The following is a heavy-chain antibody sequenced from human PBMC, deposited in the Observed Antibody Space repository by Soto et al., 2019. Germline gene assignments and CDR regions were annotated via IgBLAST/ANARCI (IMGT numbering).Heavy chain of an antibody. D-gene: IGHD3-10*01. Sequence: PGGSLRLSCAASGSTFSSYTMHWVRQTPGKGLEWVADISHDGGDKYYADSVKGRFTISRDNSKNTLYLQMNSLRAEDTAVYYCTKDSRVTMVRGVIIPPGYWGQGTLVTVSS. CDR2: ISHDGGDK. V-gene: IGHV3-30-3*01. CDR3: TKDSRVTMVRGVIIPPGY. CDR1: GSTFSSYT. J-gene: IGHJ4*02.